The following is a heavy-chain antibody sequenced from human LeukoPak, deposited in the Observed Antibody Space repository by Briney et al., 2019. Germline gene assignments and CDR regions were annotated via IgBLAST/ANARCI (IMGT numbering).Heavy chain of an antibody. CDR1: GFTFSSYA. CDR2: ISGSGGST. Sequence: GGSLRLSCAASGFTFSSYAMSWIRQAPGKGLEWVSAISGSGGSTYYADSVKGRFTISRDNSKNTLYLQMNSLRAEDTAVYYCAKDGEIVVVPAAMRLDYWGQGTLVTVSS. CDR3: AKDGEIVVVPAAMRLDY. V-gene: IGHV3-23*01. D-gene: IGHD2-2*01. J-gene: IGHJ4*02.